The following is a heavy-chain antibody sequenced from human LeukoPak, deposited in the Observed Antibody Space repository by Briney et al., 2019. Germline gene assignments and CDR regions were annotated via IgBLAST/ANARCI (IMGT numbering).Heavy chain of an antibody. CDR3: AKVPGRYFDWLSGNWFDP. D-gene: IGHD3-9*01. CDR1: GFTFSSYA. J-gene: IGHJ5*02. V-gene: IGHV3-23*01. Sequence: PGGSLRLSCAASGFTFSSYAMSWVRQAPGKGPEWVSAISGSGGSTYYADSVKGRFTISRDNSKNTLYLQMNSLRAEDTAVYYCAKVPGRYFDWLSGNWFDPWGQGTLVTVSS. CDR2: ISGSGGST.